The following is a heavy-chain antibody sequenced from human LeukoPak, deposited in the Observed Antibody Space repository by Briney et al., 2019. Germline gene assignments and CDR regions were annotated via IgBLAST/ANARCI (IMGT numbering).Heavy chain of an antibody. J-gene: IGHJ4*02. D-gene: IGHD1-26*01. V-gene: IGHV3-49*04. CDR2: IRSKAYGGTA. CDR3: TRGRRATHDY. Sequence: GGSLRLSCTASGFTFGDYSMNWVRQAPGKGLEWVGFIRSKAYGGTAEYAASVKGRFTISRDDSKSIAYLQMNSLKTEDTAVYYCTRGRRATHDYWGQGTLVTVSS. CDR1: GFTFGDYS.